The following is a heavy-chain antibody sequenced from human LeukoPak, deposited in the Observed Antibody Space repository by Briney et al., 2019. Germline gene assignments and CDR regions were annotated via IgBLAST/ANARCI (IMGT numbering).Heavy chain of an antibody. J-gene: IGHJ4*02. CDR3: ARDERRDGYNLRY. V-gene: IGHV4-59*01. CDR2: ISKTGST. D-gene: IGHD5-24*01. CDR1: GGSISNYY. Sequence: SETLSLTCTVSGGSISNYYWSWIRQSPGKGLEWIGYISKTGSTNYNPSLKSRVTISIDTSKKQFSLRLSSVTAADTAVYYCARDERRDGYNLRYWGQGTLVTVSS.